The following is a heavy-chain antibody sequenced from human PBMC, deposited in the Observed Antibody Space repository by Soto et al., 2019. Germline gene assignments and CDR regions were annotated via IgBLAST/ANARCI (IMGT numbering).Heavy chain of an antibody. CDR2: ISSSSSYI. J-gene: IGHJ6*03. CDR3: GRDRLELPSTYYYYYYMDV. Sequence: EVQLVESGGGLVKPGGSLRLSCAASGFTFSSYSMNWVRQAPGKGLEWVSSISSSSSYIYYADSVKGRFTISRDNAKNSLYLQMNSLRAEDTAVYYCGRDRLELPSTYYYYYYMDVWGKGTTVTVSS. V-gene: IGHV3-21*01. D-gene: IGHD1-7*01. CDR1: GFTFSSYS.